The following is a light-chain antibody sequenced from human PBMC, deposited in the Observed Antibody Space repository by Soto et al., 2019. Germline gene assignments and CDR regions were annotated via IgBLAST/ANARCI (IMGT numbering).Light chain of an antibody. CDR3: QQRSNWPLT. CDR1: QSVISY. J-gene: IGKJ4*01. V-gene: IGKV3-11*01. Sequence: IVLTQSPATLSLSPGERATLSCRASQSVISYLVWYQQKPGQAPRLLIYDASNRATGIPARFSGSGSGTDFTFIISSLEPEDFAVYYCQQRSNWPLTFGGGTKVDIK. CDR2: DAS.